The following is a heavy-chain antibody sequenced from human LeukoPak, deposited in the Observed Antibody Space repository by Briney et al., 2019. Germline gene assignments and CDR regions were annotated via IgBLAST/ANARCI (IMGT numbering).Heavy chain of an antibody. V-gene: IGHV3-21*05. J-gene: IGHJ3*02. CDR3: ARDRGSSSWYGGPDAFDI. CDR1: GFTFSSYS. Sequence: GGSLRLSCAASGFTFSSYSMNWVRQAPGKGLEWVSYISSSSSYIYYADSVKGRFTISRDNAKNSLYLQMNSLRAEDTAVYYCARDRGSSSWYGGPDAFDIWGQGTMVTVSS. D-gene: IGHD6-13*01. CDR2: ISSSSSYI.